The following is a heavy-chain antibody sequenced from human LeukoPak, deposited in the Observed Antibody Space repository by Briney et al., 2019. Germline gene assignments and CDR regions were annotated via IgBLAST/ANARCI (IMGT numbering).Heavy chain of an antibody. V-gene: IGHV4-59*08. CDR3: ASSRTYYYDSSGYRSMN. J-gene: IGHJ4*02. CDR1: GGSISSYY. CDR2: IYYSGST. Sequence: ASETLSLTCTVSGGSISSYYWSWIRQPPGKGLEWIGYIYYSGSTNYNPSLKSRVTISVDTSKNQFSLKLSSVTAADTAVYYCASSRTYYYDSSGYRSMNWGQGTLVTVSS. D-gene: IGHD3-22*01.